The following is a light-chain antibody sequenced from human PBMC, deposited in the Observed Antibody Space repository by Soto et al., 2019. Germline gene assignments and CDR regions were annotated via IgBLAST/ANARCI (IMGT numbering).Light chain of an antibody. V-gene: IGLV1-47*01. Sequence: QSVLTQPPSASGTPGQRVTISCSGSSSNIGSNYVYWYQQLPGPAPKLLIYRNNQRPSGVPDRFSGSKSGTSASLAISGLRSEDEAEYYCAAWDDSLSADVVFGGGTQLTVL. CDR3: AAWDDSLSADVV. CDR2: RNN. CDR1: SSNIGSNY. J-gene: IGLJ2*01.